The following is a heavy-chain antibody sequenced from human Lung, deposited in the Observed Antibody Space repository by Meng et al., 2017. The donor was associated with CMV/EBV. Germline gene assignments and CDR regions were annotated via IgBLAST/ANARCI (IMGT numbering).Heavy chain of an antibody. J-gene: IGHJ4*02. CDR1: GYTFTSYG. CDR2: ISPYDGNT. V-gene: IGHV1-18*01. D-gene: IGHD2-2*01. Sequence: ASVKVSCKASGYTFTSYGIIWVRQAPGQGLEWMGWISPYDGNTNYAQTLQDRVTMTTDTPTSTAYMELRSLRSDDTAVYFCARERGYCGTTSCSYYFDYWGQGTPVTVSS. CDR3: ARERGYCGTTSCSYYFDY.